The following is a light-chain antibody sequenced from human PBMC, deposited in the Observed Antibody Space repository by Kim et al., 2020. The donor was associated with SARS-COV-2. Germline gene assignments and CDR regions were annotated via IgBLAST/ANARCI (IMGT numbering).Light chain of an antibody. Sequence: VSVGDRVTIACRASQNIGNYLNWYQQKEGKAPKLLIYAASILQSGVPPRISGSGSGTDFTLTVSSLQPEDFATYYCQQSYNMPRTFGQGTKVDIK. V-gene: IGKV1-39*01. CDR2: AAS. J-gene: IGKJ1*01. CDR3: QQSYNMPRT. CDR1: QNIGNY.